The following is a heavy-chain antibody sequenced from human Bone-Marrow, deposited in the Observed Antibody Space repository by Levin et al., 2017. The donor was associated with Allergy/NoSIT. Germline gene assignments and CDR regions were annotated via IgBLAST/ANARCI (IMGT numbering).Heavy chain of an antibody. V-gene: IGHV3-9*01. D-gene: IGHD6-13*01. Sequence: GGSLRLSCVVSGLRFDDHAMHWVRQVPGKGLEWVSGISWKSGSIGYGESVRGRFTISRDNARNSLYLQMNNLRAEDTALYYCVTDIGSTWYWAFDIWGQGTMVTVSS. CDR3: VTDIGSTWYWAFDI. J-gene: IGHJ3*02. CDR1: GLRFDDHA. CDR2: ISWKSGSI.